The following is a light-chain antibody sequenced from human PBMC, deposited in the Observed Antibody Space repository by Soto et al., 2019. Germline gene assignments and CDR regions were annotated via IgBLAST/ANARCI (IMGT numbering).Light chain of an antibody. CDR1: SSDVGRYNY. CDR3: ISYTSSSTQV. CDR2: EVS. J-gene: IGLJ3*02. Sequence: QSSLTQPASVSGSPGQSITISCTGTSSDVGRYNYVSWYQQHPGKAPKLIIYEVSNRPSGVSNRFSGSKSGNTASLTISGLQAEDEADYYRISYTSSSTQVFGGGTKLTVL. V-gene: IGLV2-14*01.